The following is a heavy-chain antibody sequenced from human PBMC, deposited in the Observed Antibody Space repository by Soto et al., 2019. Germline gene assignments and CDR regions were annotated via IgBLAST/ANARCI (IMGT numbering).Heavy chain of an antibody. Sequence: EVQLLESGGGLEQPGGSLRLSCAASGFTFSSYAMSWVRQAPGKGLEWVSAISGSGGSTYYADSVKGRFTISRDNSKNTLYLQMNSLRAEDTAVYYCAKLFGSSWYYYYYYMDVWGKGTTVTVSS. V-gene: IGHV3-23*01. CDR1: GFTFSSYA. CDR2: ISGSGGST. D-gene: IGHD6-13*01. J-gene: IGHJ6*03. CDR3: AKLFGSSWYYYYYYMDV.